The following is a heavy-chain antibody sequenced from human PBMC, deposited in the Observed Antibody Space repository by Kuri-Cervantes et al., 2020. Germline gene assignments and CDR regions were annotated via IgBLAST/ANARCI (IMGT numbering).Heavy chain of an antibody. V-gene: IGHV3-43D*04. CDR2: ISWDGGST. Sequence: GGSLRLSCAASGFTFDDYAMHWVRQAPGKGLEWVSLISWDGGSTYYADSVKGRFTISRDNSKNTLYLQMNSLRAKDTAVYYCAKREGGYRPFDYWGQGTLVTVSS. CDR1: GFTFDDYA. J-gene: IGHJ4*02. D-gene: IGHD3-22*01. CDR3: AKREGGYRPFDY.